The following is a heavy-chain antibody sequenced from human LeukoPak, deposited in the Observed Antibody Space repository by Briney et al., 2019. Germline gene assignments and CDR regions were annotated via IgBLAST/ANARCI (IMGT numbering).Heavy chain of an antibody. J-gene: IGHJ6*03. V-gene: IGHV1-2*02. Sequence: GASVKVSCKASGYTFTSYGISWVRQAPGQGLEWMGWINPNSGGTNYAQKFQGRVTMTRDTSISTAYMELSRLRSDDTAVYYCVVYAPGDYYYYYMDVWGKGTTVTVSS. CDR2: INPNSGGT. D-gene: IGHD2-8*01. CDR3: VVYAPGDYYYYYMDV. CDR1: GYTFTSYG.